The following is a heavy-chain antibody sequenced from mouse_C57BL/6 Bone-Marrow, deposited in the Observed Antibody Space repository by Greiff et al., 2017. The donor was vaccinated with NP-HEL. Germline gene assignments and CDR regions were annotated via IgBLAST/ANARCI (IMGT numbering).Heavy chain of an antibody. CDR1: GYTFTSYW. V-gene: IGHV1-53*01. CDR2: INPSNGGT. D-gene: IGHD2-1*01. CDR3: ARCPLLYYYAMDY. Sequence: VKLQQPGTELVKPGASVKLSCKASGYTFTSYWMHWVKQRPGQGLEWIGNINPSNGGTNYNEKFKSKATLTVDKSSSTAYMQLSSLTSEDSAVYYCARCPLLYYYAMDYWGQGTSVTVSS. J-gene: IGHJ4*01.